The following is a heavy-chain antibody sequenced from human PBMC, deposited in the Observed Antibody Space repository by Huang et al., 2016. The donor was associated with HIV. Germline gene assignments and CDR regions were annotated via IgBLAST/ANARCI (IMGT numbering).Heavy chain of an antibody. CDR3: ARLLYRYYFDY. V-gene: IGHV4-39*01. CDR1: GGSISSSSYY. CDR2: IYYSGRT. D-gene: IGHD1-26*01. J-gene: IGHJ4*02. Sequence: QLQLQESGPGLVKPSETLSLTCTVSGGSISSSSYYWGWIRQPPGKGLEWIGSIYYSGRTYDNPSLKSRVTISVDTSKNQFSLKLSSVTAADTAVYYCARLLYRYYFDYWGQGTLVTVSS.